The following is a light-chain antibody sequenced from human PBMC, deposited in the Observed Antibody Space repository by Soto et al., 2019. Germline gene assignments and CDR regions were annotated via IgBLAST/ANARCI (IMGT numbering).Light chain of an antibody. V-gene: IGKV3-11*01. Sequence: EIVLTQSPATLSLSPGERATLSCRASQSVSSHLAWFQQRPGQAPRLLIYDASNRATGIPARFSGRGSGTDFTLTISRLEPEDFAVYYCQQRSNWPPSWTFGQGTKVDNK. J-gene: IGKJ1*01. CDR2: DAS. CDR3: QQRSNWPPSWT. CDR1: QSVSSH.